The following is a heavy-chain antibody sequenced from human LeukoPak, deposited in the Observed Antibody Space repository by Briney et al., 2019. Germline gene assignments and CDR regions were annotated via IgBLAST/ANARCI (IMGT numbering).Heavy chain of an antibody. CDR2: ISPYNRNT. CDR3: ARDLDYFDY. CDR1: GYTFATYG. V-gene: IGHV1-18*01. J-gene: IGHJ4*02. Sequence: ASVKVSCKASGYTFATYGISWVRQAPGRGLEWMGWISPYNRNTKYPQKVQGRVTLTTDTSTNTAYMELRSLRSDDTALYYCARDLDYFDYWGQGTLVTVSS.